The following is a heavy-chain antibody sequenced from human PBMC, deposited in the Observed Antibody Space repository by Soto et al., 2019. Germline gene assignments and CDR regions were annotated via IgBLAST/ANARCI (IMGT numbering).Heavy chain of an antibody. CDR1: GFTFSYYY. J-gene: IGHJ3*02. CDR3: ASLAYCGGDCSYGAFDI. CDR2: ISSSSSYT. V-gene: IGHV3-11*06. D-gene: IGHD2-21*02. Sequence: GGSLRLSCAASGFTFSYYYMSWIRQAPGKGLEWVSYISSSSSYTNYADSVKGRFTISRDNAKNSLYLQMNSLRAEDTAVYYCASLAYCGGDCSYGAFDIWGQGTMVTVSS.